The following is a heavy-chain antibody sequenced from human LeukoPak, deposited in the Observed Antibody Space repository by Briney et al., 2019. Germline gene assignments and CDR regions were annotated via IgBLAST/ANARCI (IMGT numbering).Heavy chain of an antibody. Sequence: GGSLRLSCAASGFTFSSYAMTWVRQAPGKGLEWVSSIRGSGDSSYYADSVKGRFTISRDNSKNTLYLQMDSLRAEDTAVYYCAREVFGRGRVAIPFDYWGQGTLVTVSS. D-gene: IGHD2-2*01. CDR3: AREVFGRGRVAIPFDY. V-gene: IGHV3-23*01. J-gene: IGHJ4*02. CDR1: GFTFSSYA. CDR2: IRGSGDSS.